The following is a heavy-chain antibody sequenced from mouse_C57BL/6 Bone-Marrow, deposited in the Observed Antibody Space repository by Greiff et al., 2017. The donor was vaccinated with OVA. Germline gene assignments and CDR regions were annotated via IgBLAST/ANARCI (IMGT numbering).Heavy chain of an antibody. CDR3: ARHEEGYYYGSRTWYFDV. CDR2: FYPGSGSI. J-gene: IGHJ1*03. Sequence: VHLVESGAELVKPGASVKLSCKASGYTFTEYTIHWVKQRSGQGLEWIGWFYPGSGSIKYNEKFKDKATLTADKSSSTVYMELSRLTSEDSAVYFCARHEEGYYYGSRTWYFDVWGTGTTVTVSS. D-gene: IGHD1-1*01. CDR1: GYTFTEYT. V-gene: IGHV1-62-2*01.